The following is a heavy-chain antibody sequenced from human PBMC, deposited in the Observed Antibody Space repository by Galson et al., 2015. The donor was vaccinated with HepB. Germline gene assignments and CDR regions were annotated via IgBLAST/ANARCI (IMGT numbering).Heavy chain of an antibody. V-gene: IGHV3-23*01. Sequence: SLRLSCAASGFTFSSFAMSWVRQAPGKGLECVSGISGGGATTYYADSVKGRFTISRDNSKNTLYLQMNSLRAEDTAVYYCAKDQWAASNTYASDIWGQGTKVTVSS. J-gene: IGHJ3*02. CDR2: ISGGGATT. CDR3: AKDQWAASNTYASDI. CDR1: GFTFSSFA. D-gene: IGHD1-26*01.